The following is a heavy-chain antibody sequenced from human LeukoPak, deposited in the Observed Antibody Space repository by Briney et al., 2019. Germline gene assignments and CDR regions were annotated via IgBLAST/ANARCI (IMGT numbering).Heavy chain of an antibody. CDR3: ASGDSSGLMDY. D-gene: IGHD6-19*01. Sequence: KPSETLSLTCTVSGGSISSSSYYWGWIRQPPGKGLEWIGSIYYSGSTYYNPSLKSRVTISVDTSKNQFSLKLSSVTAADTAVYYCASGDSSGLMDYWGQGTLVTVSS. J-gene: IGHJ4*02. CDR1: GGSISSSSYY. V-gene: IGHV4-39*07. CDR2: IYYSGST.